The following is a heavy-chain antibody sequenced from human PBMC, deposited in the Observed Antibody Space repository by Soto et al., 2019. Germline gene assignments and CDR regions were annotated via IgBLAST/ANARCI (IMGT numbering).Heavy chain of an antibody. V-gene: IGHV3-33*01. D-gene: IGHD2-21*02. CDR2: IWYDGSNK. CDR1: GFTFSSYG. J-gene: IGHJ4*02. Sequence: QVQLVESGGGVVQPGRSLRLSCAASGFTFSSYGMHWVRQAPGKGLEWVAVIWYDGSNKYYADSVKGRFPFYRDNSKNPLYLEMNSLRAEDTAVDYCARGGLTDYFDYWGQGTLVTVSS. CDR3: ARGGLTDYFDY.